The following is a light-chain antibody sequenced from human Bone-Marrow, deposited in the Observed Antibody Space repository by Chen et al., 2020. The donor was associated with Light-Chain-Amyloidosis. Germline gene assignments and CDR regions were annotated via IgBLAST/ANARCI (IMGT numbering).Light chain of an antibody. CDR3: QQYGTSPLT. Sequence: ELVLTQSPGTLSWTPGEGYNLSCRASQTISSNYLTWYQQKFGQAPRLLIYGSSIRATGIPDRFTGSGSGTDFTLTINRLEPEDFAMYYCQQYGTSPLTFGGGTKVEIK. J-gene: IGKJ4*01. V-gene: IGKV3-20*01. CDR1: QTISSNY. CDR2: GSS.